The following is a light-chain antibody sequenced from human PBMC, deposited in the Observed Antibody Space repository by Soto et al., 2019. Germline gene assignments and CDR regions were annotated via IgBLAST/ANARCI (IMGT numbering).Light chain of an antibody. CDR1: TSDVGGYHF. CDR2: EVT. V-gene: IGLV2-14*01. J-gene: IGLJ1*01. CDR3: YSYTTTRTYV. Sequence: QSALTQPASVSGSPGQSITLSCTGTTSDVGGYHFVSWYQQHPGKAPKLMIYEVTNRPSGVSDRFSGSKSGNTASLTISGLQAEDEADYYCYSYTTTRTYVFGSGNKVTVL.